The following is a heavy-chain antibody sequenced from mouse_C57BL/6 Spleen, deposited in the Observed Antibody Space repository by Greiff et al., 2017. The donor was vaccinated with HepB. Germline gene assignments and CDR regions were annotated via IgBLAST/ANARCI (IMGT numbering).Heavy chain of an antibody. V-gene: IGHV1-81*01. CDR3: ARRDYYGISGDMEY. Sequence: VQVVESGAELARPGASVKLSCKASGYTFTSYCISWVKQRTGQGLEWIGEIYPRSGNTYYNEKFKGKATLTADKSSSTAYMKLRSLTSEDAAVYYCARRDYYGISGDMEYWGQGTTVTVSS. D-gene: IGHD1-1*01. CDR2: IYPRSGNT. CDR1: GYTFTSYC. J-gene: IGHJ4*01.